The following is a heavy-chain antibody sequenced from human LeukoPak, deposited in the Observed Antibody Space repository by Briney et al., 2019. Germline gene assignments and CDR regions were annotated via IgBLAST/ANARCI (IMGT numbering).Heavy chain of an antibody. CDR1: GFIFGNYS. CDR3: AKDSHWILFDD. J-gene: IGHJ4*02. D-gene: IGHD2-2*03. CDR2: ISSTSSSK. Sequence: GGSLRLSCRASGFIFGNYSMNWVRQAPGKGLECVSYISSTSSSKFYADSVKGRFIIFRDNVKNSLYLQMNSLRDEDTAVYYCAKDSHWILFDDWGQGTLVTVSS. V-gene: IGHV3-48*02.